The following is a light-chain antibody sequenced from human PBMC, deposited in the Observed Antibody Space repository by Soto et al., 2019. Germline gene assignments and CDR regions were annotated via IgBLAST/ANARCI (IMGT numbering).Light chain of an antibody. J-gene: IGKJ2*01. CDR2: GAS. CDR3: QQYGSLPPT. Sequence: EMVLTQSPDTLSLSPGERATISCRASQSGSSNYLAWYQQKLGQAPRLLIYGASSRVSGIPDRFSGSGSGTDFTLTVSRLEPEDFAVFYCQQYGSLPPTFGQGTKLEIK. V-gene: IGKV3-20*01. CDR1: QSGSSNY.